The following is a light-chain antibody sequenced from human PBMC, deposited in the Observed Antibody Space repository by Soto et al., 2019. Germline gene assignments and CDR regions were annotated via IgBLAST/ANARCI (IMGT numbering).Light chain of an antibody. Sequence: QSALTQPASVSGSPGQSITISCTGTSSDVGSYKFVSWYQQHPGKAPKLMIYEGSKRPSGVSNRFSGSKSGNTASLTISGLQGEDEADYYCCSYAGSSTWVFGTGTKVTVL. V-gene: IGLV2-23*01. CDR2: EGS. J-gene: IGLJ1*01. CDR1: SSDVGSYKF. CDR3: CSYAGSSTWV.